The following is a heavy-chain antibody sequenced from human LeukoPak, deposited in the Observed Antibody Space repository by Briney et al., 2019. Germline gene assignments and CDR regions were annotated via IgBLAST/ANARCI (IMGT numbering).Heavy chain of an antibody. CDR2: IRYDGSNK. V-gene: IGHV3-30*02. CDR1: GFTFSSYG. Sequence: GGSLRLSCAAFGFTFSSYGMHWVRQAPGKGLEWVAFIRYDGSNKYYADSVKGRFTISRDNAKNTLYLQMNSLRAEDTAVYYCARDRGDYYDSRGYYSNSEPGDYWGQGTLVTVSS. CDR3: ARDRGDYYDSRGYYSNSEPGDY. D-gene: IGHD3-22*01. J-gene: IGHJ4*02.